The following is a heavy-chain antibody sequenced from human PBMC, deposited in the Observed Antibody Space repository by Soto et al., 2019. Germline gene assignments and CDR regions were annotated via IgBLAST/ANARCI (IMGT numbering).Heavy chain of an antibody. J-gene: IGHJ4*02. D-gene: IGHD3-22*01. Sequence: SGESLKISCQGSGYSFAGYWITWVRQKPGKGLEWMGRMDPSDSQTYYSPSFRGHVTISATKSITTVFLQWSSLSASDTAMYYCARQVYDSDTGPNFQYYFDSGREGTPVTV. CDR1: GYSFAGYW. CDR2: MDPSDSQT. V-gene: IGHV5-10-1*01. CDR3: ARQVYDSDTGPNFQYYFDS.